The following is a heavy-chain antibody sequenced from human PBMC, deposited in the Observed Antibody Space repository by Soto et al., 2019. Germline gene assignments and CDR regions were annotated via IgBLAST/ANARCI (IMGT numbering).Heavy chain of an antibody. CDR2: IHTYNGNT. J-gene: IGHJ4*02. CDR3: ARDAQYSSRWHPIDY. Sequence: QVQLVQSGAEVKKPGASVKVYCKASGYTFTDYGISWVRQPPGQGLEWLGWIHTYNGNTNYAQKVRGRVTMTTDSSPSTAYMELRSLRSDDTAVYYCARDAQYSSRWHPIDYWGQGTLVTVSS. V-gene: IGHV1-18*01. D-gene: IGHD6-19*01. CDR1: GYTFTDYG.